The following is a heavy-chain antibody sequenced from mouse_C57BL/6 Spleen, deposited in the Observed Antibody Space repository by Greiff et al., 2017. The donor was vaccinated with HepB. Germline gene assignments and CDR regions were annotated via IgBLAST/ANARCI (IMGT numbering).Heavy chain of an antibody. CDR2: INPNNGGT. V-gene: IGHV1-18*01. Sequence: EVKLVESGPELVKPGASVKIPCKASGYTFTDYNMDWVKQSHGKSLEWIGDINPNNGGTIYNQKFKGKATLTVDKSSSTAYMELRSLTSEDTAVYYCARDYYGSSYDGYAMDYWGQGTSVTVSS. J-gene: IGHJ4*01. CDR1: GYTFTDYN. CDR3: ARDYYGSSYDGYAMDY. D-gene: IGHD1-1*01.